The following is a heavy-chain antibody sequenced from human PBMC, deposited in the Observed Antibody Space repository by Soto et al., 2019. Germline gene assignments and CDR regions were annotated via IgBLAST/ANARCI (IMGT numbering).Heavy chain of an antibody. J-gene: IGHJ6*02. Sequence: ASVKVSCKASGGTFSSYTISWVRQAPGQGLEWMGRIIPILGIANYAQKFQGRVTITADKSTSTAYMELSSLRAEDTAVYYCARYYYDSSGYYGLDYYYGMDVRGQGTTVTVSS. V-gene: IGHV1-69*02. CDR2: IIPILGIA. CDR3: ARYYYDSSGYYGLDYYYGMDV. D-gene: IGHD3-22*01. CDR1: GGTFSSYT.